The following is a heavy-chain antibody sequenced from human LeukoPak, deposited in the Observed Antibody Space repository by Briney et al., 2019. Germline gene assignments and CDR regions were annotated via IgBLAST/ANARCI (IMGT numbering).Heavy chain of an antibody. CDR1: GFTFSGSA. J-gene: IGHJ4*02. CDR3: TSIAAAGTDY. D-gene: IGHD6-13*01. CDR2: IRSKANSYAT. Sequence: GGSLRLSCAASGFTFSGSAMHWVRQASGKGLEWVGRIRSKANSYATAYAASVKGRFTISRDDSKNTAYLHMNSLKTEDTAVYYCTSIAAAGTDYWGQGTLVTVSS. V-gene: IGHV3-73*01.